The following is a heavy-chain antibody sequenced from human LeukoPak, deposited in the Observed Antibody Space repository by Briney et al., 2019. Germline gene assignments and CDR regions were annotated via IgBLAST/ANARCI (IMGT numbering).Heavy chain of an antibody. CDR1: GFTVSDYA. CDR3: AKDRSIGTYYTFDH. V-gene: IGHV3-23*01. CDR2: ISASGVMT. Sequence: GRSLRLSCAASGFTVSDYAMTWVRQAPGKGLEWVSSISASGVMTYYADSVKGRFTVSRDNSKNSSYLQMKSLTAADTAVYYCAKDRSIGTYYTFDHWGQGTLVSVSS. D-gene: IGHD1-26*01. J-gene: IGHJ4*02.